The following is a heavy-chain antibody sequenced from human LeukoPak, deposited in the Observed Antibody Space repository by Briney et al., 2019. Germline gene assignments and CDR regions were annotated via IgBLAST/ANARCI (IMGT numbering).Heavy chain of an antibody. Sequence: GGSLRLSCSASGFTFSSYAMHWVRQAPGKGLEYVSAISSNGGSTYYADSVKGRFTISRDNSKNTLYLQMSSLRAEDTAVYYCVKGPGDIVVVPAADAGMDVWGQGTTVTVSS. CDR1: GFTFSSYA. D-gene: IGHD2-2*01. V-gene: IGHV3-64D*06. CDR3: VKGPGDIVVVPAADAGMDV. J-gene: IGHJ6*02. CDR2: ISSNGGST.